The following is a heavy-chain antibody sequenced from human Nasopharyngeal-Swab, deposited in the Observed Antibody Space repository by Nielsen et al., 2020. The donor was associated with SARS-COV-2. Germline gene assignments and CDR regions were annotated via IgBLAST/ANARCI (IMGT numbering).Heavy chain of an antibody. Sequence: WIRQPPGKGLEWIGYIYYSGSTNYNPSLKSRVTISVDTSKNQFSLKLSSVTAAGTAVYYCARVWGATCLNWGQGTLVTVSS. D-gene: IGHD1-26*01. J-gene: IGHJ4*02. CDR3: ARVWGATCLN. V-gene: IGHV4-59*01. CDR2: IYYSGST.